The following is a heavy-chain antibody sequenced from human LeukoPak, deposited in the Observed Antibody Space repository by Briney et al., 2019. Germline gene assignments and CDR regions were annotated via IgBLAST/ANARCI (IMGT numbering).Heavy chain of an antibody. CDR1: GYTFTGYY. J-gene: IGHJ3*02. D-gene: IGHD6-13*01. CDR2: INPNSGGT. Sequence: GASVKVSCKASGYTFTGYYMHWVRQAPGQGLEWMGWINPNSGGTNYAQKFQGRVTMTRDTSISTAYMELSRLRSDDTAVYYCARGQEAAAGLDDAFDIWGQGTMVTVSS. CDR3: ARGQEAAAGLDDAFDI. V-gene: IGHV1-2*02.